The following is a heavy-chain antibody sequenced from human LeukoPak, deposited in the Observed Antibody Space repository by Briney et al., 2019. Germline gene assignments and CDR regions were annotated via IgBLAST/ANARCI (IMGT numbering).Heavy chain of an antibody. CDR3: AKDSRYSSSPGAFDY. J-gene: IGHJ4*02. Sequence: GGSLRLSCAASGFTFSDTWMHWVRQAPGEGLVWASRIRSDGSDTRYAESVKGRFTISRDNAKNTLYLQMNSLRSEDTALYYCAKDSRYSSSPGAFDYWGQGTLVTVSS. D-gene: IGHD6-6*01. CDR2: IRSDGSDT. V-gene: IGHV3-74*01. CDR1: GFTFSDTW.